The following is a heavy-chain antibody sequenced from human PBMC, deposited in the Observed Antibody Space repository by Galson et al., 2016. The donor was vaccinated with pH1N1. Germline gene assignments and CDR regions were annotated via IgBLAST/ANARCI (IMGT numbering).Heavy chain of an antibody. CDR2: ISYDGNNK. CDR3: AKDHFGYDQSGAFDF. J-gene: IGHJ3*01. Sequence: SLRLSCAASKFTFSNYGMHWVRQAPGKGLEWVAVISYDGNNKYYADSVKGRFTNSRDNSKKTLYLQMNSLRAEDTAVYYCAKDHFGYDQSGAFDFWGQGTMVTVSS. V-gene: IGHV3-30*18. D-gene: IGHD1-14*01. CDR1: KFTFSNYG.